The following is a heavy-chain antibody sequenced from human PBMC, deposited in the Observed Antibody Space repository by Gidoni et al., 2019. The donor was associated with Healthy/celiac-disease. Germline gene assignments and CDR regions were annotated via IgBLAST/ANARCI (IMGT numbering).Heavy chain of an antibody. CDR2: NNHSGST. CDR1: GGSFSGYY. CDR3: ARTHRRALDY. V-gene: IGHV4-34*01. Sequence: QVQLQQWGAGLLKPSETLSLTCAVYGGSFSGYYWSWIRQPPGKGLEWIGANNHSGSTNYNPSLKSRVTISVDTTKNQFSLKLSSVTAADTAVYCCARTHRRALDYWGQGTLVTVSS. J-gene: IGHJ4*02. D-gene: IGHD3-16*01.